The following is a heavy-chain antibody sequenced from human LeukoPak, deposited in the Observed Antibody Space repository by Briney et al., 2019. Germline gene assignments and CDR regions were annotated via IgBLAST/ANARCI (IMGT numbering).Heavy chain of an antibody. CDR1: GGSISSYY. V-gene: IGHV4-59*12. Sequence: KPSETLSLTCTVSGGSISSYYWSWIRQPPGKGLEWIGYIYYSGSTNYNPSLKSRVTMSVDTSKNQFSLKLSSVTAADTAVYYCARDRYGMLQYNWFDPWGQGTLVTVSS. D-gene: IGHD3-10*02. CDR3: ARDRYGMLQYNWFDP. CDR2: IYYSGST. J-gene: IGHJ5*02.